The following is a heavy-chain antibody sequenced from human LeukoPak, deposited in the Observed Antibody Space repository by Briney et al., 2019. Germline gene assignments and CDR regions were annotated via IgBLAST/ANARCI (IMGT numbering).Heavy chain of an antibody. D-gene: IGHD3-10*01. CDR3: AKEYYYGSGSYYTKPYFFDY. J-gene: IGHJ4*02. CDR1: GFSFSSYG. CDR2: TWYDGSNK. V-gene: IGHV3-33*06. Sequence: PGGSLRLSCAASGFSFSSYGMHWVRQAPGKGLEWVAVTWYDGSNKYYEDSVKGRFTISRDNSKNTLYLQMNILRAEDTAVYYCAKEYYYGSGSYYTKPYFFDYWGQGTLVTVSS.